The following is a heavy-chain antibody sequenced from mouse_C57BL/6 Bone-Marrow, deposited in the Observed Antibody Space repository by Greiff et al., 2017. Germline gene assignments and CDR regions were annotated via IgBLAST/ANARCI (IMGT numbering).Heavy chain of an antibody. J-gene: IGHJ2*01. V-gene: IGHV1-7*01. D-gene: IGHD2-2*01. Sequence: VQLQQSGAELAKPGASVKLSCKASGYTFTSYWMNWVKQRPGQGLEWIGCINPGSGYTKYNQKFKGKATLTADKSSSTAYMQLSSLTSEDSAVYICARAVYGYDEDYWGQGTTLTVSS. CDR3: ARAVYGYDEDY. CDR1: GYTFTSYW. CDR2: INPGSGYT.